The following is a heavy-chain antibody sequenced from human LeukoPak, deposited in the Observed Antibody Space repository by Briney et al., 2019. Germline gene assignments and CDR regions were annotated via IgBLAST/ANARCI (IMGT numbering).Heavy chain of an antibody. J-gene: IGHJ4*02. CDR3: AKRDPVTTNYFDY. Sequence: GGSLRLSCAASGFTFSSYSMNWVRQAPGKGLEWVSAISGSGGSTYYADSVKGRFTISRDNSKNTLYLQMDSPRAEDTAVYYCAKRDPVTTNYFDYWGQGTLVTVSS. D-gene: IGHD4-17*01. V-gene: IGHV3-23*01. CDR1: GFTFSSYS. CDR2: ISGSGGST.